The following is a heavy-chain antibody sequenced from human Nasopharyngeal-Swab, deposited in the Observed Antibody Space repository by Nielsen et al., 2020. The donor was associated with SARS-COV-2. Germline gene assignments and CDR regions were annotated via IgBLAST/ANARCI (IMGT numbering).Heavy chain of an antibody. CDR3: ARDLDPATAGALDI. CDR1: GYTFSIYY. V-gene: IGHV1-46*01. J-gene: IGHJ3*02. Sequence: ASVQVSCKASGYTFSIYYMHWVRQAPGQGLEWMGLINPSGGQTTYAQKFQGRVTMTRDTSTSTVYMELSSLRSEDTAVYYCARDLDPATAGALDIWGQGTMVTVSS. CDR2: INPSGGQT. D-gene: IGHD2-2*01.